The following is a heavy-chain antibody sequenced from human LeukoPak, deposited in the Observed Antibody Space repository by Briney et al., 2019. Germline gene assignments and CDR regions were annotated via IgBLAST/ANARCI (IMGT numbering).Heavy chain of an antibody. CDR2: ISGSGGST. V-gene: IGHV3-23*01. J-gene: IGHJ5*02. Sequence: SGGSLRLSCAASGFTFSSYAKSWVRQAPGKGLERVSAISGSGGSTYYADSVKGRFTISRDNSKNTLYLQMNSLRAEDTAVYYCAKAGYCSGGSCPAPSLNWFDPWGQGTLVTVSS. CDR1: GFTFSSYA. CDR3: AKAGYCSGGSCPAPSLNWFDP. D-gene: IGHD2-15*01.